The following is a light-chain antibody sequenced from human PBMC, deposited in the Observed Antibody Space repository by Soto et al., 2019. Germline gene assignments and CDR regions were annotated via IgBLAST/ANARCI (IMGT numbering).Light chain of an antibody. Sequence: SSELTQPPSVSVAPGQTARITCSGDTLPKQYAYWYQQKPGQAPVLVIYKDTERPSGIPERFSGSSSGTTVTLTISGVQAEDEADYHCQSADSSGTFVFGTGTKLTVL. V-gene: IGLV3-25*03. CDR2: KDT. J-gene: IGLJ1*01. CDR3: QSADSSGTFV. CDR1: TLPKQY.